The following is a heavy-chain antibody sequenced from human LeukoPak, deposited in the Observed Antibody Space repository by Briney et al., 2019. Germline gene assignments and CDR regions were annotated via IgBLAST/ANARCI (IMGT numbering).Heavy chain of an antibody. CDR1: GFTFSGSA. CDR2: IRSKTNNYAT. J-gene: IGHJ4*02. V-gene: IGHV3-73*01. CDR3: AKSGIDRSDRFDY. D-gene: IGHD1-14*01. Sequence: PGGSLRLSCAASGFTFSGSAMHWVRQASGKGLEWVGRIRSKTNNYATAYAASVKDRFTISRDDSKNTAYLQMNSLRAEDTATYYCAKSGIDRSDRFDYWGRGTLVTVSS.